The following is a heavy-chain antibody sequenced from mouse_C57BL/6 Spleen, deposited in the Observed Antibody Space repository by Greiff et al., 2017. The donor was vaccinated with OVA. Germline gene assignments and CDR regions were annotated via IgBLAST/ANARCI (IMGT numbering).Heavy chain of an antibody. D-gene: IGHD2-5*01. Sequence: QVQLQQSGPELVKPGASVKISCKASGYAFSSSWMNWVKQRPGKGLEWIGRIYPGDGDTNYNGKFKGKATLTADKSSSTAYMQLSSLTSEDSAVYFCARSSSYRYSNPDYWGQGTTLTVSS. CDR1: GYAFSSSW. J-gene: IGHJ2*01. CDR3: ARSSSYRYSNPDY. V-gene: IGHV1-82*01. CDR2: IYPGDGDT.